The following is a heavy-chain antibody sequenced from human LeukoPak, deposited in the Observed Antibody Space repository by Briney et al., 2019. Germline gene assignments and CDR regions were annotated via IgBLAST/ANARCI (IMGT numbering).Heavy chain of an antibody. CDR2: IYPGDSAT. J-gene: IGHJ3*01. CDR1: GYSFTTHW. D-gene: IGHD6-13*01. V-gene: IGHV5-51*01. Sequence: GESLKISCKGSGYSFTTHWIGWVRQMPGKGLEWRGIIYPGDSATSYSQSFRGEVTISADKSINTAYLQWRTLKASDTAMYFCARRNSSAWYTVFDFRGQGTMVTVSS. CDR3: ARRNSSAWYTVFDF.